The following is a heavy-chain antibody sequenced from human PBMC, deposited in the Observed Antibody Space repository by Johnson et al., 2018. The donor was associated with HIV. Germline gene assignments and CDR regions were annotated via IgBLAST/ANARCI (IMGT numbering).Heavy chain of an antibody. D-gene: IGHD4-23*01. CDR2: IRYDGSNK. CDR3: ANRGDYSGNNGFDI. Sequence: QVQLVESGGGVVQPGGSLRLSCAASGFTFSSYGMHWVRQAPGKGLEWVAFIRYDGSNKYYAESVKGRFTISRDNSKNAMYLQMNSLRTEDTAVYNCANRGDYSGNNGFDIWGQGTMVTVSS. V-gene: IGHV3-30*02. J-gene: IGHJ3*02. CDR1: GFTFSSYG.